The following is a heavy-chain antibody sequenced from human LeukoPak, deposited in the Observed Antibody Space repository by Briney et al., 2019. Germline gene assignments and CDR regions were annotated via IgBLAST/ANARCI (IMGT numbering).Heavy chain of an antibody. CDR1: GGSISSYY. Sequence: SETQSLTCTVSGGSISSYYWSWIRQPPGKGLEWIGYIYYSGSTNYNPSLKSRVTISVDTSKNQFSLKLSSVTAADTAVYYCARGGTIFGVVGDYWGQGTLVTVSS. CDR2: IYYSGST. D-gene: IGHD3-3*01. V-gene: IGHV4-59*01. CDR3: ARGGTIFGVVGDY. J-gene: IGHJ4*02.